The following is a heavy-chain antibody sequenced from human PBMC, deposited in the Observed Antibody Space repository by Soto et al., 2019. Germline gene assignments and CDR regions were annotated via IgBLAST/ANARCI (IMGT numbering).Heavy chain of an antibody. V-gene: IGHV4-31*03. CDR1: GGTISSGGYY. CDR3: ARQWELPRGGTNWFDP. D-gene: IGHD1-26*01. J-gene: IGHJ5*02. Sequence: QVQLQESVPGLVKPSQTLSLTCTVSGGTISSGGYYWSWIRQHPGKGLEWIGYIYYSGSTYYNPSLKSRVTISVDTSKNQFSLKLSSVTAADTAVYYCARQWELPRGGTNWFDPWGQGTLVTVSS. CDR2: IYYSGST.